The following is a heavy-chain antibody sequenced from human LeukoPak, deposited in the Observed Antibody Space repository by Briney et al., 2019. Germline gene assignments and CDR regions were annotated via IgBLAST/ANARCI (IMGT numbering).Heavy chain of an antibody. CDR1: GGSINNYKW. V-gene: IGHV4-4*02. Sequence: SGTLSLTCAVSGGSINNYKWWSWIRQSPGKGLEWLGEIFYTGSPTYNPSFKNRITMSVVKSNNQFSLILTSVTVADPSVYYCARDGASYYDHWGQGILVTVTS. CDR2: IFYTGSP. CDR3: ARDGASYYDH. J-gene: IGHJ5*02. D-gene: IGHD3-10*01.